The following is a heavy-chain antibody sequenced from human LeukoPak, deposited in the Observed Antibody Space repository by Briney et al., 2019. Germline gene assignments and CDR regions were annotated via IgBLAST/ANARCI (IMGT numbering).Heavy chain of an antibody. Sequence: ASVKVSCKASGYTFTRNAMNWVRQAPGQGLEWMGWINTGTGNPTYAQGFTGRFVFSLDTSVSTAYLQISSLKAEDTAVYYCARVARGYRSIAARPLGYWGQGTLVTVSS. CDR1: GYTFTRNA. J-gene: IGHJ4*02. D-gene: IGHD6-6*01. V-gene: IGHV7-4-1*02. CDR2: INTGTGNP. CDR3: ARVARGYRSIAARPLGY.